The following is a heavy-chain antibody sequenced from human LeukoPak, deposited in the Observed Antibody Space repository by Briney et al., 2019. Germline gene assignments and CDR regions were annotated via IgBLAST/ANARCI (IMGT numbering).Heavy chain of an antibody. CDR1: GFTFSSYI. CDR3: TRMYYYDSSGLDY. J-gene: IGHJ4*02. Sequence: GGSLRLSCAASGFTFSSYIMNWVRQAPGKGLEWVSSISSSSTYIYYADSVKGRSTISRHNSKNTLYLQMNSLRAEDTAVYYCTRMYYYDSSGLDYWGKGTLVTVSS. CDR2: ISSSSTYI. D-gene: IGHD3-22*01. V-gene: IGHV3-21*04.